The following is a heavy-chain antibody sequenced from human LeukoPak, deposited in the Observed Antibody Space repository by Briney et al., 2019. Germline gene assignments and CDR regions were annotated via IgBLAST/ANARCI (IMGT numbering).Heavy chain of an antibody. CDR1: GFTFSSYS. V-gene: IGHV3-48*02. Sequence: GGSLRLSCAASGFTFSSYSMNWVRQAPGKGLEWVSYISSSSTIYYADSVKGRFTISRDNAKNSLYLQMNSLRDEDTAVYYCARLDGTRIAAAGTGHYWGQGTLVTVSS. J-gene: IGHJ4*02. CDR3: ARLDGTRIAAAGTGHY. D-gene: IGHD6-13*01. CDR2: ISSSSTI.